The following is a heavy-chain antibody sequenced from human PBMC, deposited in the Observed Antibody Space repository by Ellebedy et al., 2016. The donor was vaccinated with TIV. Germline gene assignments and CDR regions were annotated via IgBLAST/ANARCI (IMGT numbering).Heavy chain of an antibody. CDR3: ATDGSYGDYLSPTHAFEI. CDR2: INQDGSQR. Sequence: GGSLRLSCATSGFSFRSYWMSWVRQAPGKGLEWVANINQDGSQRYYVDSVKGRFTISRDIAKNSLYLQMNSLRADDAAMYYCATDGSYGDYLSPTHAFEIWGQGTMLIVSS. V-gene: IGHV3-7*01. CDR1: GFSFRSYW. D-gene: IGHD1-26*01. J-gene: IGHJ3*02.